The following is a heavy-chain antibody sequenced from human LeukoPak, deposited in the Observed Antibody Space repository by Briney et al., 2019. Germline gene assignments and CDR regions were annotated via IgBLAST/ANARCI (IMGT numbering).Heavy chain of an antibody. V-gene: IGHV3-74*01. D-gene: IGHD3-9*01. Sequence: PGGSLRLSCAASGFTFSGNHMSWVRQSPEEGLVWVSRINSDGSSTSYADSVKGRFTISRDNAKNTLYLQMNSLRAEDTAVYYCARVMGYFDWLPQGGSIDYWGQGTLVTVSS. CDR2: INSDGSST. J-gene: IGHJ4*02. CDR1: GFTFSGNH. CDR3: ARVMGYFDWLPQGGSIDY.